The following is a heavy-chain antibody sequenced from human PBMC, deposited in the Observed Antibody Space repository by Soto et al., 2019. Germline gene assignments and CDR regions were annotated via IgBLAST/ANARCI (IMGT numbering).Heavy chain of an antibody. CDR2: ISGSGGST. CDR1: GFTFSSYA. CDR3: AKPDAWGSYRYTGTSNTPFIAFDI. Sequence: GGSLRLSCAASGFTFSSYAMSWVRQAPGKGLEWVSAISGSGGSTYYADSVKGRFTISRDNSKNTLYLQMNSLRAEDTAVYYCAKPDAWGSYRYTGTSNTPFIAFDIWGQGTMVTVS. D-gene: IGHD3-16*02. V-gene: IGHV3-23*01. J-gene: IGHJ3*02.